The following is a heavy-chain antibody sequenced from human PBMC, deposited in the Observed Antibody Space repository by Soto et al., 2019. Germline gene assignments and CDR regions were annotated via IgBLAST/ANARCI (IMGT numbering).Heavy chain of an antibody. CDR1: GGTSSSYP. V-gene: IGHV1-69*13. CDR2: IIPVFGAT. J-gene: IGHJ2*01. D-gene: IGHD7-27*01. Sequence: SVKVSCKASGGTSSSYPISWVRQAPGQGLERMGRIIPVFGATNYAQKFQGRVTITADESTTTTYMELSSLRSEDTAVYYCASPKPNWALEFWGR. CDR3: ASPKPNWALEF.